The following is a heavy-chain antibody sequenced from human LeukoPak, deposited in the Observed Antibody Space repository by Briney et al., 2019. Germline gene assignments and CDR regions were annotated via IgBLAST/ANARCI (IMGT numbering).Heavy chain of an antibody. CDR3: ARDRYTVVSWYFDL. J-gene: IGHJ2*01. V-gene: IGHV4-31*03. CDR2: IYYSGST. D-gene: IGHD4-23*01. CDR1: GGSISSGGYY. Sequence: SETLSLTCTVSGGSISSGGYYWSWIRQHPGKGLEWIGYIYYSGSTYYNPSLKSRVTISVDTSKNQFSLKLSSVTAADTAVYYCARDRYTVVSWYFDLWGRGTLATVSS.